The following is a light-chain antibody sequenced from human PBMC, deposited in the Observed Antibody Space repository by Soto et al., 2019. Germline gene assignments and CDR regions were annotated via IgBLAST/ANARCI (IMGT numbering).Light chain of an antibody. V-gene: IGKV3-11*01. J-gene: IGKJ2*01. Sequence: EIVLTQSPATLSLSPGERATLSCRASQSVNNYLAWYQQKPGQAPRLLIYDASNRATGIPARFSGSGSGTDFTLTISSLEPEDFAVYYCQQRFNWPPKYTFGQGTQLEIK. CDR3: QQRFNWPPKYT. CDR1: QSVNNY. CDR2: DAS.